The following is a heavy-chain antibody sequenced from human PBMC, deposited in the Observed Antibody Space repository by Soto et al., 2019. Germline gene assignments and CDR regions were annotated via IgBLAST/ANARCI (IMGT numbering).Heavy chain of an antibody. CDR1: GFTFSSYG. J-gene: IGHJ3*02. Sequence: QVQLVESGGGVVQPGRSLRLSCAASGFTFSSYGMHWVRQAPGKGLEWVAVISYDGSNKYYADSVKGRFTISRDNSKDTVHLQMNSLRSEDTAVDSCAKVGVRGVYGDYDEENHAFAIWGQGTMVTVSS. CDR3: AKVGVRGVYGDYDEENHAFAI. CDR2: ISYDGSNK. D-gene: IGHD4-17*01. V-gene: IGHV3-30*18.